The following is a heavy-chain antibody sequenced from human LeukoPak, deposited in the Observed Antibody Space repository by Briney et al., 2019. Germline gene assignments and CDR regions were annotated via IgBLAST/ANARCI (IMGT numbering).Heavy chain of an antibody. CDR1: GFTFSAYA. D-gene: IGHD3-10*01. V-gene: IGHV3-23*05. Sequence: PGGSLRLSCEASGFTFSAYAMTWVRQAPGQGLEWVSSIGSDNKPHYSESVKGRFAISRDNSKSMLFLQLNSLRAEDTALYYCAGDLHYYAAMDVWGQGTTVTVSS. J-gene: IGHJ6*02. CDR3: AGDLHYYAAMDV. CDR2: IGSDNKP.